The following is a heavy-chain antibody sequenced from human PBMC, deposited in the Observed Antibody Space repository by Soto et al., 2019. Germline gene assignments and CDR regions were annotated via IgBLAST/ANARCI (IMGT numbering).Heavy chain of an antibody. CDR3: AREKVEWSYPPLKYFDY. CDR2: ISSSSSYI. J-gene: IGHJ4*02. D-gene: IGHD1-26*01. Sequence: GGSLRLSCAASGFTFSSYSMNWVRQAPGKGLEWVSSISSSSSYIYYADSVKGRFTISRDNAKNSLYLQMNSLRAEDTAVYYCAREKVEWSYPPLKYFDYWGQGTLVTVSS. V-gene: IGHV3-21*01. CDR1: GFTFSSYS.